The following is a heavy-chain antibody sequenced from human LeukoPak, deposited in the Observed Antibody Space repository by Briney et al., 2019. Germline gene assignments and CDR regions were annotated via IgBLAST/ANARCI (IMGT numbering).Heavy chain of an antibody. CDR2: ISGSGSTT. CDR3: AKRTRGYNYGPSDY. CDR1: GFTFSGYA. Sequence: GGSLRLSCAASGFTFSGYAMSWVRQAPGQGLEWVSTISGSGSTTWYADSVKGRFTISRDNSKNTLYLQMNSLRAEDTAVYYCAKRTRGYNYGPSDYWGQGTLVTVSS. D-gene: IGHD5-18*01. V-gene: IGHV3-23*01. J-gene: IGHJ4*02.